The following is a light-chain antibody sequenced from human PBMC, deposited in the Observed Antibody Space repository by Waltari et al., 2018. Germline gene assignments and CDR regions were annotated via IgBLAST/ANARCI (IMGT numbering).Light chain of an antibody. J-gene: IGKJ4*01. V-gene: IGKV3-11*01. CDR3: QRRRNWPLT. Sequence: EIVLTQSTATLSLSPGQRATLSCSGSQSVDMYLAWYQQRPGQAPRLLIYDTANRAHDIPARFSGSVSGTDFSLTISNLEPDDFEVDYCQRRRNWPLTFGGGTKVEIK. CDR2: DTA. CDR1: QSVDMY.